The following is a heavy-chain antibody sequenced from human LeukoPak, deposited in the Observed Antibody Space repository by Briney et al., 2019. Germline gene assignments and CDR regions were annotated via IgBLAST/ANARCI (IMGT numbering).Heavy chain of an antibody. J-gene: IGHJ4*02. D-gene: IGHD3-16*02. V-gene: IGHV3-23*01. CDR3: AYRTGFDY. CDR1: GLMFSNCD. Sequence: PGGSLRLSCVVSGLMFSNCDMSWVRQAPGKGLEWVSTISISGDYTYYPDSVKGRFTISRDNSKNTLYLQMNSLRAEDTAVYYCAYRTGFDYWGQGTLVTVSS. CDR2: ISISGDYT.